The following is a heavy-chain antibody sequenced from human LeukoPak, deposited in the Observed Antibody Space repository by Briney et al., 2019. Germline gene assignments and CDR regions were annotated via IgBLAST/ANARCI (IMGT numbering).Heavy chain of an antibody. CDR1: GGSISSADYY. J-gene: IGHJ4*02. CDR3: ARDVRRRGASNYLDN. V-gene: IGHV4-30-4*08. Sequence: SETLSLTCTVSGGSISSADYYWSWIRQPPGKGLEWIGYGYYSGRTYYNPSLKSRLTISLDTSKNHFSLNLSSVTAADTAVYFCARDVRRRGASNYLDNWGQGTLVTVSS. D-gene: IGHD2-2*01. CDR2: GYYSGRT.